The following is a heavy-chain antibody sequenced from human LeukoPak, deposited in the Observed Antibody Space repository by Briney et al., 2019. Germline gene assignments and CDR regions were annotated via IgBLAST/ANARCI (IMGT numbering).Heavy chain of an antibody. Sequence: ASVKVSCKASGYTFTGYYMHWVRQAPGQGVEWMGWTNPNSGDTKYSQKFQGRVTMTRDTSISTAYMELSRLRSDDTAVYYCATQRGSYLWGTDFDYWGQGTLVTVSS. D-gene: IGHD3-16*01. V-gene: IGHV1-2*02. CDR1: GYTFTGYY. CDR2: TNPNSGDT. J-gene: IGHJ4*02. CDR3: ATQRGSYLWGTDFDY.